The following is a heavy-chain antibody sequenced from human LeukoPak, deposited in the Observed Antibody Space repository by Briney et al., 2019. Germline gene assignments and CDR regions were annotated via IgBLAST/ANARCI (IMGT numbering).Heavy chain of an antibody. Sequence: GGSLRLSCAASGFTFSRYSMNWVRQAPGKGLEWVSFISSSSSYIYYADSMRGRFTISRDNAKNTLYLQMNSLSADDTAVYYCARDGIDFRAFDLWGQGSMVTVSS. CDR1: GFTFSRYS. J-gene: IGHJ3*01. CDR3: ARDGIDFRAFDL. V-gene: IGHV3-21*03. CDR2: ISSSSSYI. D-gene: IGHD1-26*01.